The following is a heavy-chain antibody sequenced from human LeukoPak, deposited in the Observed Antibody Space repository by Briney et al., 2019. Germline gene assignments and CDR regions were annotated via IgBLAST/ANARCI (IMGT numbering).Heavy chain of an antibody. CDR1: GGSISSGGYY. CDR2: IYYSGST. CDR3: ARRNYGSGSYRGLSCWFDP. Sequence: SETLSLTCTVSGGSISSGGYYWSWIRQPPGKGLEWIGYIYYSGSTNYNPSLKSRVTISVDTSKNQFSLKLSSVTAADTAVYYCARRNYGSGSYRGLSCWFDPWGQGTLVTVSS. J-gene: IGHJ5*02. V-gene: IGHV4-61*08. D-gene: IGHD3-10*01.